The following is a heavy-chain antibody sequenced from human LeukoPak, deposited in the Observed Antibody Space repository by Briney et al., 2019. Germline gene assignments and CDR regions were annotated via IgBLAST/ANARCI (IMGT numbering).Heavy chain of an antibody. D-gene: IGHD6-13*01. J-gene: IGHJ6*02. Sequence: GGSLRLSCAASGFTFSSYSMNWVRQAPGKGLEWVSYISSSSSTIYYADSVKGRFTISRDNAKNSLYLQMNSLRDEDTAVHYCARDLEYSSSWYYYYYYGMDVWGQGTTVTVSS. CDR3: ARDLEYSSSWYYYYYYGMDV. CDR1: GFTFSSYS. CDR2: ISSSSSTI. V-gene: IGHV3-48*02.